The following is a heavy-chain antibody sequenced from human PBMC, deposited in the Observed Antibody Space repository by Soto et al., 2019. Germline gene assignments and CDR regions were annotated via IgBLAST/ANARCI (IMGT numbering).Heavy chain of an antibody. CDR3: AGGNGGNGWNGGALDI. CDR1: GFTFRSYG. D-gene: IGHD6-19*01. V-gene: IGHV3-33*01. Sequence: QEQMVESGGGVVQPGRSLRLSCAASGFTFRSYGIHWVRQAPGKGLDWVAIIWYDGSNEYLADSVKGRFTISRDNAKDTAYLQMNSLRVEDTGVYYCAGGNGGNGWNGGALDIWGQGTMVTVSS. CDR2: IWYDGSNE. J-gene: IGHJ3*02.